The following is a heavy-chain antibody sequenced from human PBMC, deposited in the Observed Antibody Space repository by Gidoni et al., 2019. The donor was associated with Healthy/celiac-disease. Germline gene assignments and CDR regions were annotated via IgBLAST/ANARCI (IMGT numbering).Heavy chain of an antibody. Sequence: EVQLLESGGGLVQPGGSLRLSCAASGFTFSSYAMSWVRQAPGKGLEWVSAISGSGGSTYYADSVKGRFTISRDNSKNTLYLQMNSLRAEDTAVYYCAKDRGIAVAGTQSGWFDPWGQGTLVTVSS. CDR1: GFTFSSYA. D-gene: IGHD6-19*01. V-gene: IGHV3-23*01. CDR2: ISGSGGST. J-gene: IGHJ5*02. CDR3: AKDRGIAVAGTQSGWFDP.